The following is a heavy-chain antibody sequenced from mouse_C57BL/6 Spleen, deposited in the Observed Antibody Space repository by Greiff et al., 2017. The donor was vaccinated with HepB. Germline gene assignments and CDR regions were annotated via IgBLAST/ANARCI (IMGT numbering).Heavy chain of an antibody. CDR3: ARPTVVSPDY. J-gene: IGHJ4*01. CDR2: INPNNGGT. V-gene: IGHV1-26*01. Sequence: EVQLQQSGPELVKPGASVKISCKASGYTFTDYYMNWVKQSHGKSLEWIGDINPNNGGTRYNQKCKGKATLTVDKSSSTAYRELRSLTSEDSAVYYSARPTVVSPDYWGQGTSVTVSS. D-gene: IGHD1-1*01. CDR1: GYTFTDYY.